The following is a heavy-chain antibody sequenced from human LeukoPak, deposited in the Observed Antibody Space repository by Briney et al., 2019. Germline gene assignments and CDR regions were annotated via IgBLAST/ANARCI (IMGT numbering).Heavy chain of an antibody. CDR3: ARGQTTVTN. CDR2: IKQDGSGK. D-gene: IGHD4-17*01. CDR1: GFTFSSSW. J-gene: IGHJ4*02. Sequence: GGSLRLSCAASGFTFSSSWMSWVRQAPGKGLEWVANIKQDGSGKYYVDSVKGRFTISRDNAKNSLYLQMNSLRAEDTAVYFCARGQTTVTNWGQGTLVTVSS. V-gene: IGHV3-7*03.